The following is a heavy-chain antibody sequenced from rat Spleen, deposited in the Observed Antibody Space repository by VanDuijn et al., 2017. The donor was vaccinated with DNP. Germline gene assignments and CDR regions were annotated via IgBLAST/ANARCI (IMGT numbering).Heavy chain of an antibody. Sequence: EVQLVESGGGLVQAGRSLKLSCAASGFTFSDYNMAWVRQTPKKGLEWVATISTGGGTLYYRDSVKGRFTISRDDAKSTLYLQMDSLRSEDTATYYCTTYYGYNYYFDYWGQGVMVTVSS. J-gene: IGHJ2*01. CDR2: ISTGGGTL. CDR1: GFTFSDYN. CDR3: TTYYGYNYYFDY. D-gene: IGHD1-9*01. V-gene: IGHV5S23*01.